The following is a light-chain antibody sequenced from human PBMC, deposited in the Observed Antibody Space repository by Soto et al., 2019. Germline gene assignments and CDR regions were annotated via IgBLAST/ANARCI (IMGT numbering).Light chain of an antibody. V-gene: IGLV1-47*01. Sequence: QSALTQPPSASGTPGHRVTISCSGSSSNFGSNYVYWYQQLPGTAPKLLIYRNNQRPSGVPDRFSGSKSGTSASLAISGLRSEDAADYYCAAWDDRLSGFYVFGTGTKVTVL. J-gene: IGLJ1*01. CDR3: AAWDDRLSGFYV. CDR1: SSNFGSNY. CDR2: RNN.